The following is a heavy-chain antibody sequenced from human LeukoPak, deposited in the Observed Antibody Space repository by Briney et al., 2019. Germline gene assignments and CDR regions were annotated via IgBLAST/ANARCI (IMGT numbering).Heavy chain of an antibody. V-gene: IGHV1-18*01. CDR1: GYTFTSYG. D-gene: IGHD2-2*01. Sequence: ASVKVSCKASGYTFTSYGISWVRQAPGQGLEWMGWISAYNGNTNYAQKLQGRVTMTTDTSTSTAYMELRSLRSDDTAVYYCARDSIVVVPAALYYMDVWGKGATVTVFS. J-gene: IGHJ6*03. CDR3: ARDSIVVVPAALYYMDV. CDR2: ISAYNGNT.